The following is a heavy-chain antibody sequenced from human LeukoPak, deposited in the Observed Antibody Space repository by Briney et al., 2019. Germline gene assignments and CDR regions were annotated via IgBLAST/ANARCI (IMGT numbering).Heavy chain of an antibody. D-gene: IGHD2-21*01. Sequence: SETLSLTCTVSGGSISSYYWSWIRQPPGKGLEWIGYVYFSGITNYNPSLKSRVTMSVDTSKNQLSLKLSSVTAADTAVYYCARTARLPDSWGQGTLVTVSS. CDR3: ARTARLPDS. CDR1: GGSISSYY. CDR2: VYFSGIT. V-gene: IGHV4-4*09. J-gene: IGHJ4*02.